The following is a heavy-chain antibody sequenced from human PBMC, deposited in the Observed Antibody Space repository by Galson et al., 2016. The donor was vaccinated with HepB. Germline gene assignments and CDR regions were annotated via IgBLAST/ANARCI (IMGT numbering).Heavy chain of an antibody. V-gene: IGHV3-33*01. J-gene: IGHJ4*02. CDR1: RFTFSRYG. Sequence: PLRLSCAASRFTFSRYGMHWVRQAPGKGLEWVAGIWYDGSNKYYADSVKGRFTISRDNSKNTLYLQMNSLRAEDTAVYYCAREDPNVAVAALDYWGQGTLVTVSS. D-gene: IGHD6-19*01. CDR2: IWYDGSNK. CDR3: AREDPNVAVAALDY.